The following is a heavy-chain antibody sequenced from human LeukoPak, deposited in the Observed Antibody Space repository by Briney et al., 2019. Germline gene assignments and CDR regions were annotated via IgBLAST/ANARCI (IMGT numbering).Heavy chain of an antibody. CDR2: INERGTDS. CDR1: GFTSSNAW. J-gene: IGHJ4*02. V-gene: IGHV3-74*03. CDR3: VRDETLWTLDW. D-gene: IGHD1-1*01. Sequence: PGGSLRLSCAASGFTSSNAWMSWVRQAPGMGLVWVSRINERGTDSMYAESVKGRFTISRDNAKNTVYLQMNSLRAEDTAVYYCVRDETLWTLDWWGQGTLVSVSS.